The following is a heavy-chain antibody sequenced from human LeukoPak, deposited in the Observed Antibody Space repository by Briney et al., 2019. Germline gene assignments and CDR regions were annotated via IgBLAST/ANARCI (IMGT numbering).Heavy chain of an antibody. V-gene: IGHV3-21*01. D-gene: IGHD6-6*01. CDR1: GFTFSSYT. J-gene: IGHJ3*02. CDR2: IHESGGYI. CDR3: ASSSDAFDI. Sequence: GGSLRLSCAASGFTFSSYTMNWVRQAPGKGLEWVSSIHESGGYIYYADSVKGRFTISRDNAEKSLYLQMDSLRAEDTAVYYCASSSDAFDIWGQGAMVTVSS.